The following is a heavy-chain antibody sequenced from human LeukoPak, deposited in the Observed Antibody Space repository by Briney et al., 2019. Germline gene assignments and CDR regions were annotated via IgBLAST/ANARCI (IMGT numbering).Heavy chain of an antibody. CDR2: IYYSGST. CDR1: GGSISSYY. Sequence: SETLSLTCTVSGGSISSYYWSWIRQPPGKGLEWIGYIYYSGSTNYNPSLKSRVTISVDTSKNQFSLKLSSVTAADTAVYYRAREGSDCSGGSCYRVVDYWGQGTLVTVSS. D-gene: IGHD2-15*01. V-gene: IGHV4-59*01. CDR3: AREGSDCSGGSCYRVVDY. J-gene: IGHJ4*02.